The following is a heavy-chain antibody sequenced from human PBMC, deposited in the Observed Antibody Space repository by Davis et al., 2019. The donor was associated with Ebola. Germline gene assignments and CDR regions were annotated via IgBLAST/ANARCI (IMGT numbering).Heavy chain of an antibody. D-gene: IGHD4-17*01. CDR3: AALTTVTTSGATAYYYYGMDV. V-gene: IGHV1-58*02. CDR2: IVVGSGNT. CDR1: GFTFTSSA. Sequence: AASVKVSCKASGFTFTSSAMQWVRQARGQRLEWIGWIVVGSGNTNYAQKFQERVTITRDMSTSTAYMELSSLRSEDTAVYYCAALTTVTTSGATAYYYYGMDVWGQGTTVTVSS. J-gene: IGHJ6*02.